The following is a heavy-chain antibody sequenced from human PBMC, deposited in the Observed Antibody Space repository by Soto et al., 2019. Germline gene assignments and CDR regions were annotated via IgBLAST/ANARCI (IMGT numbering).Heavy chain of an antibody. CDR3: ARAPAPLDSSSWYYFDY. CDR2: IYYSGST. J-gene: IGHJ4*02. CDR1: GGSIISYY. Sequence: SETLSLTCTVSGGSIISYYWSWILQPPWKGLEWIGYIYYSGSTNYNPSLKSRVTISVDTSKNQFSLKLSSVTAADTAVYYCARAPAPLDSSSWYYFDYWGQGTLVTVSS. V-gene: IGHV4-59*01. D-gene: IGHD6-13*01.